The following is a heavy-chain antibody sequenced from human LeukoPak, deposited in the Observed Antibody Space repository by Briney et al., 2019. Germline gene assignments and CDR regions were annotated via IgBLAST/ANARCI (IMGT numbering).Heavy chain of an antibody. CDR3: ARAGTGSGSYFDY. J-gene: IGHJ4*02. Sequence: ASVEASCKASGYTFTGYYMHWVRQAPGQGLEWMERINPNSGGTNYAQKLQGRVTMTRDTSISTAYMELSRLRSDATAVYYCARAGTGSGSYFDYWGQGTLVTVSS. CDR1: GYTFTGYY. D-gene: IGHD1-26*01. CDR2: INPNSGGT. V-gene: IGHV1-2*06.